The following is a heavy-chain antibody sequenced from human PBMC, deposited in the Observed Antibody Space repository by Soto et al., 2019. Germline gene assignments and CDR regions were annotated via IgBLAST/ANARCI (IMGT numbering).Heavy chain of an antibody. CDR1: GGTFSSYA. J-gene: IGHJ4*02. V-gene: IGHV1-69*13. CDR3: GRGQGSGYGY. CDR2: IIPIFGTA. D-gene: IGHD5-12*01. Sequence: GASVKVSCKASGGTFSSYAISWVRQAPGQGLEWMGGIIPIFGTANYAQKFQGRVTITADESTSTAYMELSSLKYEDTAVYYCGRGQGSGYGYWGQGTLVTVSS.